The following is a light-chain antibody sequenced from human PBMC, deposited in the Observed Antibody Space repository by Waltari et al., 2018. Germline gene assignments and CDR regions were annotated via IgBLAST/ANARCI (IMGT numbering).Light chain of an antibody. Sequence: QSALTQPASVSGSPGQSITISCTGTSSDVGGYNYVPWYQQHPGKAPKLIIYDVSNRPSGVSNRFSGSKSGNTASLTISGLQAEDEADYHCSSYISSSTLELFGGGTSLTVL. CDR1: SSDVGGYNY. CDR3: SSYISSSTLEL. CDR2: DVS. V-gene: IGLV2-14*03. J-gene: IGLJ2*01.